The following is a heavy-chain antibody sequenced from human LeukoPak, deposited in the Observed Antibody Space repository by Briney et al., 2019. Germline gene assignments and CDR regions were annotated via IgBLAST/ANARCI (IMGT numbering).Heavy chain of an antibody. D-gene: IGHD6-13*01. J-gene: IGHJ4*02. CDR3: AKDGGIAARLADN. V-gene: IGHV3-23*01. Sequence: GGSLRPSCAASGLTFGSYAMSWVRQAPGKGLEWVSAISWSGDSTYYADSVRGRFTISRDNAKNSLYVQMNSLRAEDTAVYFCAKDGGIAARLADNGGEGTLVSVSS. CDR1: GLTFGSYA. CDR2: ISWSGDST.